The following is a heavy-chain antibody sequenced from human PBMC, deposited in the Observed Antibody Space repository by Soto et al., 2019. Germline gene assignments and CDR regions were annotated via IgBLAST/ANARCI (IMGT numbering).Heavy chain of an antibody. Sequence: VGSLRLSCAASGFTFSSYGMHWVRQAPGKGLEWVAVISYDGSNKYYADSVKGRFTISRDNSKNTLYLQMNSLRAEDTAVYYCAKVTAMVTGLDYYYYGMDVWGQGTTVTVSS. CDR1: GFTFSSYG. V-gene: IGHV3-30*18. CDR2: ISYDGSNK. D-gene: IGHD5-18*01. CDR3: AKVTAMVTGLDYYYYGMDV. J-gene: IGHJ6*02.